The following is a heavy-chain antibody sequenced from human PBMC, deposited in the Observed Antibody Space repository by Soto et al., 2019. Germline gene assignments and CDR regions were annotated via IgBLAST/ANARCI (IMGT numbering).Heavy chain of an antibody. CDR2: IKSKSVGGTT. V-gene: IGHV3-15*01. Sequence: EVQLVESGGGLVKPGGSLTLSCAASGFSFSNVWMSWVRQAPGKGLEWVGHIKSKSVGGTTDYTAPVKGRFTISRDDSKHTLYLQMTSLKTEDTVIYYCTTYSTQTFCDGGPCYSVQTKIDDSRGQGILVTVSS. J-gene: IGHJ4*02. CDR1: GFSFSNVW. CDR3: TTYSTQTFCDGGPCYSVQTKIDDS. D-gene: IGHD2-15*01.